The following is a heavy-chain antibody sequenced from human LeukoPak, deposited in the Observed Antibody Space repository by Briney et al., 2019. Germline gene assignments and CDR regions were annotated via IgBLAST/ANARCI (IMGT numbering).Heavy chain of an antibody. CDR2: ISGGGGST. V-gene: IGHV3-23*01. CDR3: AKGLSSSSWADFDS. CDR1: GFTFSSYA. Sequence: GGSLRLSCAASGFTFSSYAMSWVRQAPGKGLEWVSTISGGGGSTYYADSVTGRFTISRDNSKNTLYLQMNSLRDEDTAVYYCAKGLSSSSWADFDSWGQGTLVTVSS. D-gene: IGHD6-13*01. J-gene: IGHJ4*02.